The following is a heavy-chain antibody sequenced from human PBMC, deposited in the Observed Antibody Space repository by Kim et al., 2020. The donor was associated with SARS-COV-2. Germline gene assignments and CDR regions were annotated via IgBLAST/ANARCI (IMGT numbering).Heavy chain of an antibody. CDR2: INHSGST. Sequence: SETLSLTCAVYGGSFSGYYWSWIRQPPGKGLEWIGEINHSGSTNYNPSLKSRVTISVDTSKNQFSLKLSSVTAADTAVYYCARVWETGRGQWNDHIIFFDYWGQGTLVTVSS. V-gene: IGHV4-34*01. D-gene: IGHD1-1*01. CDR1: GGSFSGYY. J-gene: IGHJ4*02. CDR3: ARVWETGRGQWNDHIIFFDY.